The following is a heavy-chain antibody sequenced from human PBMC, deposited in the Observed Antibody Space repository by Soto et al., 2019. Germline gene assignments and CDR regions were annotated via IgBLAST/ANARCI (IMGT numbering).Heavy chain of an antibody. J-gene: IGHJ4*02. V-gene: IGHV1-18*01. CDR2: ISAYNGNT. CDR3: ARDHRGSHSEGRDYFDY. D-gene: IGHD1-26*01. Sequence: QVQLVQSGAEVKKPGASVEVSCRASGYTFTSYGISWVRQAPGQGLEWMGWISAYNGNTNYAQKLQGRVTMTTDASTSTAYMELRSLRSDDTAVYYCARDHRGSHSEGRDYFDYWGQGTLVTVSS. CDR1: GYTFTSYG.